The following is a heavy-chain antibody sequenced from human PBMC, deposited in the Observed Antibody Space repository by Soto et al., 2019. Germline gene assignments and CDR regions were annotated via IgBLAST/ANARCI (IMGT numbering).Heavy chain of an antibody. J-gene: IGHJ6*02. D-gene: IGHD3-3*01. CDR1: RYTFTSYA. CDR2: INAGNGGT. Sequence: ASVKVSCKASRYTFTSYAMHWVRHAPAQRLEWMGCINAGNGGTKYSQKFQGRVTITRDTSASTAYMELSSLRSEYKAVYYCARALHYDLWSGYSQYNYGMDVWGQGTTVTVSS. V-gene: IGHV1-3*01. CDR3: ARALHYDLWSGYSQYNYGMDV.